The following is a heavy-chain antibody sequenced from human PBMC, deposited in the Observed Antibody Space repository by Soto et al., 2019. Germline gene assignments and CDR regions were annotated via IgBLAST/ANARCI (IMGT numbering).Heavy chain of an antibody. CDR2: ISSDGNSQ. D-gene: IGHD3-10*01. CDR3: AKDTPGRVSR. Sequence: QVQLVESGGGVVQPGRSLRLSCAASGFTFSHSGFHWVRQAPGKGLEWVIFISSDGNSQYYGDSVKGRFTISRDNSRNTLYLQMNSLRPEDTAVYYCAKDTPGRVSRWGQGTLVTVSS. CDR1: GFTFSHSG. V-gene: IGHV3-30*18. J-gene: IGHJ4*02.